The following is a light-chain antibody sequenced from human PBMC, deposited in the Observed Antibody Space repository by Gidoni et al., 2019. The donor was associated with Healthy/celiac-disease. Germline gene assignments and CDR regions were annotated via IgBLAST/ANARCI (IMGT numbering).Light chain of an antibody. Sequence: QSVLTQPPSASGTPGQRVTISFSGSSSNIGSNYVYWYKQLPGTAPTLLIYRNNQRPSGVPDRFSGSKSGTSASLAISGLRSEDEADYYCAAWDDSLRGVFGGGTKLTVL. CDR1: SSNIGSNY. V-gene: IGLV1-47*01. CDR2: RNN. J-gene: IGLJ3*02. CDR3: AAWDDSLRGV.